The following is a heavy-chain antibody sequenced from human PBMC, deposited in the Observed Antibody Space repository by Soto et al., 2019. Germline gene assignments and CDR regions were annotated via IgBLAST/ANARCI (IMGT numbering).Heavy chain of an antibody. J-gene: IGHJ6*02. Sequence: GESLKISCKGSGYSFSNNWIGWVRQMPGKGLEWMGIIYPGDSDTRYTPSFQGQVTISADRSISTAYLQWTRLKASDTAIYYCARPSGYASDYYYGIDVWGQGTTVTVSS. V-gene: IGHV5-51*01. CDR1: GYSFSNNW. CDR3: ARPSGYASDYYYGIDV. CDR2: IYPGDSDT. D-gene: IGHD5-12*01.